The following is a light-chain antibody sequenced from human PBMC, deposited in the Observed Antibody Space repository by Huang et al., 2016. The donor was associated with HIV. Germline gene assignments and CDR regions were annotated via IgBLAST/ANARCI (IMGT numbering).Light chain of an antibody. Sequence: EVVLTQSPATLSVSPGEGATLSCRARQSVSINLAWFQQKPGQPPRLLIYGVSTRAPGIPPRFSGSGSGTDFTLTISSLQSEDFAVYYCHQYNTWPRTFGQGTKVEI. CDR3: HQYNTWPRT. CDR2: GVS. CDR1: QSVSIN. V-gene: IGKV3-15*01. J-gene: IGKJ1*01.